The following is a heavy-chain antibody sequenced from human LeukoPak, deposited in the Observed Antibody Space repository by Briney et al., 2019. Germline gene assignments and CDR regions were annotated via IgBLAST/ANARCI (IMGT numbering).Heavy chain of an antibody. V-gene: IGHV1-18*04. CDR2: ISAYNGNT. D-gene: IGHD4-17*01. J-gene: IGHJ4*02. CDR3: ARDLGMGYGDYPVGAFDI. CDR1: GYSFTSYW. Sequence: GESLKISCKGSGYSFTSYWIGWVRQMPGKGLEWMGWISAYNGNTNYAQKLQGRVTMTTDTSTSTAYMELRSLRSDDTAVYYCARDLGMGYGDYPVGAFDIWGQGTLVTVSS.